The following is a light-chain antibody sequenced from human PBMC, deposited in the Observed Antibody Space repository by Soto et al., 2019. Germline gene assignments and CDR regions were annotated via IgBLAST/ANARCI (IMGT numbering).Light chain of an antibody. CDR3: QQYHTYSGT. Sequence: DIPMTQSPATLSASVGDRVIITCRASQTISTWLAWYQQKPGKAPKLLIYKASTLESGVPSRFSGSGSGTEFTLTINSLQPDDFATYYCQQYHTYSGTFGQGTKVEIK. J-gene: IGKJ1*01. CDR2: KAS. CDR1: QTISTW. V-gene: IGKV1-5*03.